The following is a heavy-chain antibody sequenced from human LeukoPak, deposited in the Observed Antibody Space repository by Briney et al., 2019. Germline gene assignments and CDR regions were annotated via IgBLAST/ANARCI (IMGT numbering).Heavy chain of an antibody. D-gene: IGHD3-22*01. Sequence: SETLSLTCTVSGGSISSSTYYWGCIRQPPGKGPEWIGSIYYSGSTYYNPSLKSRVTISVDTSKNQFSLKLSSVTAADTAVYYCASGDYYDSSGLLTYYYYYYGMDVWGQGTTVTVSS. CDR3: ASGDYYDSSGLLTYYYYYYGMDV. J-gene: IGHJ6*02. CDR2: IYYSGST. V-gene: IGHV4-39*01. CDR1: GGSISSSTYY.